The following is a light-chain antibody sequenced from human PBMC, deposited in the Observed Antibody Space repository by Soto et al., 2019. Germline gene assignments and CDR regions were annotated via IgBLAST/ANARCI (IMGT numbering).Light chain of an antibody. V-gene: IGKV1-39*01. J-gene: IGKJ4*01. CDR1: QTISTY. Sequence: DVRMTQSPSSLSASVGDTITITCRASQTISTYLNWFQQKPGESPRLLIYGASTLHDGVPSRFSGSGSGTDFTLTISGLQSEDFATYHCQQTYSDISFGGGTRV. CDR3: QQTYSDIS. CDR2: GAS.